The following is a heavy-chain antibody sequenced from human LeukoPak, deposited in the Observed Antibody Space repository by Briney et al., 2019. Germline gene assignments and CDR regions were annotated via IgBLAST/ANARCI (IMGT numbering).Heavy chain of an antibody. CDR2: IYYSGST. J-gene: IGHJ1*01. V-gene: IGHV4-39*07. D-gene: IGHD3-10*01. CDR3: ARVAWFGELYSEYFQH. Sequence: ASETLSLTCTVSGGSISSSSYYWGWIRQPPGKGLEWIGSIYYSGSTYYNPSLKSRVTISVDTSKNQFSLKLSSVTAADTAVYYCARVAWFGELYSEYFQHWGQGTLVTVSS. CDR1: GGSISSSSYY.